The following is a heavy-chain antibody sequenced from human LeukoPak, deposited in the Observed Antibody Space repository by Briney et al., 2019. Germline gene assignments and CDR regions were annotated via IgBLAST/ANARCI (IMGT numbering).Heavy chain of an antibody. D-gene: IGHD3-10*01. CDR2: IYYSGST. CDR3: ARDWGMVRGVPPFDY. V-gene: IGHV4-4*08. CDR1: GGSISSYY. Sequence: SETLSLTCTVSGGSISSYYWSWIRQPPGKGLEWVGYIYYSGSTNYNPSLKSRVTISGDTSKNQFSLKLSSVTAADTAVYYCARDWGMVRGVPPFDYWGQGTLVTVSS. J-gene: IGHJ4*02.